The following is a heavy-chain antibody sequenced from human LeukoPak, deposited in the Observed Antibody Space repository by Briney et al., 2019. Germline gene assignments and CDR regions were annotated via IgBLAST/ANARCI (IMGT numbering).Heavy chain of an antibody. J-gene: IGHJ4*02. CDR3: ARGLKRDSSGYYGDY. D-gene: IGHD3-22*01. V-gene: IGHV3-30*04. Sequence: GRSLRLSCAASGFTFSSYAMHWVRQAPGKGLEWVAVISYDGSNKYYADSVKGRFTISRDNSKNTLYLQMNSLRAEDTAVYYCARGLKRDSSGYYGDYWGQGTLVTVSS. CDR2: ISYDGSNK. CDR1: GFTFSSYA.